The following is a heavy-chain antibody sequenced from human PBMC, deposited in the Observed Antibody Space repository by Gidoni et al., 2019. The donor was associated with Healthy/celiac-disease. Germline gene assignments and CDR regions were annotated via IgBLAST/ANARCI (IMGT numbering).Heavy chain of an antibody. CDR2: ISWNSGSI. D-gene: IGHD6-6*01. CDR3: AKELVDSSSSAPPLDY. V-gene: IGHV3-9*01. CDR1: GFTFADYA. Sequence: EVQLVESGGGLVQPGRSLRLSCAASGFTFADYAMHWVRQATGKGLEWVSGISWNSGSIGYADSVKGRFTISRDNAKNSLYLQMNSLRAEDTALYYCAKELVDSSSSAPPLDYWGQGTLVTVSS. J-gene: IGHJ4*02.